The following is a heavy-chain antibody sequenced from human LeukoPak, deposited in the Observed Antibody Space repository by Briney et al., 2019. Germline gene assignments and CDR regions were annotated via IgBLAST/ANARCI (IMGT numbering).Heavy chain of an antibody. CDR3: ARSWFGGPGLRFDP. Sequence: SETLSLTCTVSGGSISSYYWSWIRQPPGKGLEWIGYIYYSGSTNYNPSLKSRATISVDTSKNQFSLKLSSVTAADTAVYYCARSWFGGPGLRFDPWGQGTLVTVSS. J-gene: IGHJ5*02. D-gene: IGHD3-10*01. V-gene: IGHV4-59*08. CDR1: GGSISSYY. CDR2: IYYSGST.